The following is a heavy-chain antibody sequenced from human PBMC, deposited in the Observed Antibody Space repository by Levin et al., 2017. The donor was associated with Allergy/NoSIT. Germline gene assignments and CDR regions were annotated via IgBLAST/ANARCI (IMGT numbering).Heavy chain of an antibody. Sequence: GGSLILSCAASGFTFSSYWMHWVRQAPGKGLVWVSRINSDGSSTSYADSVPGRFTISRDNAKNTLYLQMNSLRAEDTAVYYCSTGYSSGWYSGGVDYWGQGTLVTVSS. D-gene: IGHD6-19*01. CDR3: STGYSSGWYSGGVDY. J-gene: IGHJ4*02. CDR1: GFTFSSYW. V-gene: IGHV3-74*01. CDR2: INSDGSST.